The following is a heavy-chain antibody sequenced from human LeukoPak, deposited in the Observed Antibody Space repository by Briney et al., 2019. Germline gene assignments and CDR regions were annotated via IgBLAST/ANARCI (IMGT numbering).Heavy chain of an antibody. CDR2: ISGSSSTT. CDR3: VKFLIPLYSDSGMDV. D-gene: IGHD2-15*01. J-gene: IGHJ6*02. CDR1: GFTFSTYF. Sequence: GGSLRLSCAASGFTFSTYFMSWVRQAPGKGLEWVSTISGSSSTTYYADSVKGRFTISRDNSKSTLYLQMNSLRAEDTAIYYCVKFLIPLYSDSGMDVWGQGTTVTVSS. V-gene: IGHV3-23*01.